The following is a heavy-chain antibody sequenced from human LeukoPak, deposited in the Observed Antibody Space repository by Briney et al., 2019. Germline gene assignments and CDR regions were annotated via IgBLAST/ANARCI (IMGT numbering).Heavy chain of an antibody. CDR1: GFTFSDYW. Sequence: GGSLRLSCSAAGFTFSDYWMMWVRQAPGKGLEWVGNIRQDDSEKTYVDSVKGRFTISRDNAKFSLYLQMNSLRAEDTANYCATDRKVGTWDPRFNYWGQGTLVTVSS. D-gene: IGHD4-23*01. J-gene: IGHJ4*02. CDR2: IRQDDSEK. CDR3: ATDRKVGTWDPRFNY. V-gene: IGHV3-7*01.